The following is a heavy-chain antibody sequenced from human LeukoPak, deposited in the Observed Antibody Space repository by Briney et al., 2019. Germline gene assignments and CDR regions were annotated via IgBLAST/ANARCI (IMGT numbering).Heavy chain of an antibody. CDR2: ISGSGSST. Sequence: GGSLRLSCAASGFTFSNYAMSWVRQAPGKGLEWVSAISGSGSSTYYADSVKGRFTISRDNSKNTLYLQMNSPRAEDTAAYYCAKPYRDCSSTSCYFSLDYWGQGTLVTVSS. CDR3: AKPYRDCSSTSCYFSLDY. D-gene: IGHD2-2*01. CDR1: GFTFSNYA. J-gene: IGHJ4*02. V-gene: IGHV3-23*01.